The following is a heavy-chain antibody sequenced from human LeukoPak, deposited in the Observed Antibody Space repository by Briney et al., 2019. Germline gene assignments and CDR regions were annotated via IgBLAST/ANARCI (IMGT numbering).Heavy chain of an antibody. V-gene: IGHV1-8*01. J-gene: IGHJ6*03. Sequence: VASVKVSCKASGYTFTSYDINWVRQATGQGLEWMGWMNPNSGNTGYAQKFQGRVTMTEDTSTDTAYMELSSLRSEDTAVYYCATVSPLRYFDWGHYYYYYMDVWGNGTTVTVSS. D-gene: IGHD3-9*01. CDR2: MNPNSGNT. CDR1: GYTFTSYD. CDR3: ATVSPLRYFDWGHYYYYYMDV.